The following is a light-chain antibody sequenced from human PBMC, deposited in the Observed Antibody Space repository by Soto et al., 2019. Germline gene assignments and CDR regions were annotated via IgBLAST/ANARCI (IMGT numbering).Light chain of an antibody. Sequence: QSVLTQPASVSGSPGQSITISCTGTSSDVGGYKYVSWYQQHPGKAPKLMIYEVSSRPSGVSNRFSGSKSGNTASLTISGLQAEDEADYYCPSYATGRTLYVFGTGTKVTVL. CDR3: PSYATGRTLYV. J-gene: IGLJ1*01. CDR1: SSDVGGYKY. V-gene: IGLV2-14*01. CDR2: EVS.